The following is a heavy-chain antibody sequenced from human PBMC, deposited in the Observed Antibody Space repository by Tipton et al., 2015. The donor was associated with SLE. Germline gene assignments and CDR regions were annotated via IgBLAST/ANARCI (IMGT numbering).Heavy chain of an antibody. Sequence: SLRLSCAASGFNFRRHWMDWVRQVPGKGLVWLSRMNSDGSNVFYADSVIGRFTISRDNAKNTVYLQMNSLRAEDSALYYCVREGDTAFHYWGQGTLVSVSS. CDR1: GFNFRRHW. CDR2: MNSDGSNV. CDR3: VREGDTAFHY. D-gene: IGHD5-18*01. V-gene: IGHV3-74*01. J-gene: IGHJ4*02.